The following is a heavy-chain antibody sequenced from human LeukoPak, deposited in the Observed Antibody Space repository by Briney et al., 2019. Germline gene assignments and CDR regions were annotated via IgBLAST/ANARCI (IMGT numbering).Heavy chain of an antibody. CDR3: TRDRYGMDV. CDR1: GFTVSNTY. Sequence: PGGSLRLSCAASGFTVSNTYMSWVRQAPGKGLEWVSLIYSGGGTYSADSVKGRFTISRENAKNSLYLQMNSLRAGDTAVYYCTRDRYGMDVWGQGTTVTVSS. V-gene: IGHV3-53*01. CDR2: IYSGGGT. J-gene: IGHJ6*02.